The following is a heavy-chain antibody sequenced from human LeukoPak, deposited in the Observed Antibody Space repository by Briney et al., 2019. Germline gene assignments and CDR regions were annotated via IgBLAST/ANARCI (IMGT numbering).Heavy chain of an antibody. D-gene: IGHD5-12*01. J-gene: IGHJ4*02. CDR2: ISGSGGST. CDR1: GFNFSSYA. Sequence: GGSLRLSCAASGFNFSSYAMSWVRQAPGKGLEWVSAISGSGGSTYYADSVKGRFTISRDNSKNTLYLQMNSLRAEDTAVYYCARKKGYSGYDFFDYWGQGTLVTVSS. V-gene: IGHV3-23*01. CDR3: ARKKGYSGYDFFDY.